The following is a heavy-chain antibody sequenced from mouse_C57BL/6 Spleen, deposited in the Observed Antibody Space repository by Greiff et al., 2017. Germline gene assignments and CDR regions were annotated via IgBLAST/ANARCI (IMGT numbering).Heavy chain of an antibody. V-gene: IGHV8-8*01. CDR1: GFSLSTFGMG. D-gene: IGHD1-1*01. Sequence: QVTLKESGPGILQPSQTLSLTCSFSGFSLSTFGMGVGWIRQPSGKGLEWLAHIWWDDDKYYNPALKSRLTISKDTSKNQVFLKIANVDTADTATYYCARMSTTVVAHDYYAMDYWGQGNSVTVSS. CDR3: ARMSTTVVAHDYYAMDY. CDR2: IWWDDDK. J-gene: IGHJ4*01.